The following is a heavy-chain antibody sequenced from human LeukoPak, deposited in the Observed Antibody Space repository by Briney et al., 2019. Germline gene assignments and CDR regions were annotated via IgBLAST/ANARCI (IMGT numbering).Heavy chain of an antibody. CDR1: GFTFSGYA. D-gene: IGHD3-10*01. CDR2: ISGSGGST. V-gene: IGHV3-23*01. Sequence: PGGSLRLSCAASGFTFSGYAMSWVRQAPGKGLEWVSAISGSGGSTYYADSVKGRFTISRDNSKNTLYLQINSLRAEDTAVYYCAKETASDFGGAVDYWGQGTLVTVSS. CDR3: AKETASDFGGAVDY. J-gene: IGHJ4*02.